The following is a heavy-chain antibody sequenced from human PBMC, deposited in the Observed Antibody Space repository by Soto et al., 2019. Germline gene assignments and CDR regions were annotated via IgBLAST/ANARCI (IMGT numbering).Heavy chain of an antibody. D-gene: IGHD7-27*01. Sequence: QVQLQESGPGLVKPSQTLSLTCSVSGDSIRGGGHYWNWIRQFPGKGLEWIGYVYNSGSTHYNPSLRGRLTISIDTSKNQFSLRLISVTAADTALYYCARDTGLAPTVWGYWGHGTQVTVSS. CDR1: GDSIRGGGHY. CDR2: VYNSGST. V-gene: IGHV4-31*03. CDR3: ARDTGLAPTVWGY. J-gene: IGHJ4*03.